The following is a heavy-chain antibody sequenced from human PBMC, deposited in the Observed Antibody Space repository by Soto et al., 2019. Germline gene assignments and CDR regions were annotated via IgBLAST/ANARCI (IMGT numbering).Heavy chain of an antibody. Sequence: SETQSLTCTVSGGSISSYYWSWIRQPPGKGLEWIGYIYYSGSTNYNPSLKSRVTISVDTSKNQFSLKLSSVTAADTAVYYCARDFPAPSGRHNYGMDVWGQGTTVTVSS. CDR2: IYYSGST. J-gene: IGHJ6*02. V-gene: IGHV4-59*01. CDR1: GGSISSYY. D-gene: IGHD2-2*01. CDR3: ARDFPAPSGRHNYGMDV.